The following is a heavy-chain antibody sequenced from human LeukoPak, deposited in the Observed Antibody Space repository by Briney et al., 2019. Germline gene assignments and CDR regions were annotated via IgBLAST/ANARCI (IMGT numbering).Heavy chain of an antibody. CDR2: INSDAGDT. CDR3: ARICSSTDCLIPD. V-gene: IGHV3-74*01. D-gene: IGHD2-2*01. Sequence: GGTLRLSCAASGFTVSRHWMHWVRQAPGKGLVWISRINSDAGDTNYADFVKGRFTISRDNAKNTVYLQINSLREEDTAVYYCARICSSTDCLIPDWGQGTLVTVSS. CDR1: GFTVSRHW. J-gene: IGHJ4*02.